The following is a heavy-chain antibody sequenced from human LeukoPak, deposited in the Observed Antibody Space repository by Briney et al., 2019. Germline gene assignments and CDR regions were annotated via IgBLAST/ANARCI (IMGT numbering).Heavy chain of an antibody. V-gene: IGHV1-24*01. Sequence: ASVKVSCKVSGYTLTELSMHWVRQAPGKGLEWMGGFDPEDGETIYAQKFQGRVTMTEDTSTDTAYMELRSLRSDDTAVYYCARDYYDSSGFFDYWGQGTLVTVSS. CDR3: ARDYYDSSGFFDY. D-gene: IGHD3-22*01. CDR1: GYTLTELS. J-gene: IGHJ4*02. CDR2: FDPEDGET.